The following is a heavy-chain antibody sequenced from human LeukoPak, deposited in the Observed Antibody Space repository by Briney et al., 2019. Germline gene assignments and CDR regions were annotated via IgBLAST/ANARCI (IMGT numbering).Heavy chain of an antibody. CDR2: IYHSGST. J-gene: IGHJ4*02. V-gene: IGHV4-34*01. Sequence: PSETLSLTCAVYGGSFSGYYWSWIRQPPGKGLEWIGSIYHSGSTYYNPSLKSRVTISVDTSKNQFSLKVRSVTAADTAVYYCARDYGGNEYYFDYWGQGTLVTVSS. D-gene: IGHD4-23*01. CDR1: GGSFSGYY. CDR3: ARDYGGNEYYFDY.